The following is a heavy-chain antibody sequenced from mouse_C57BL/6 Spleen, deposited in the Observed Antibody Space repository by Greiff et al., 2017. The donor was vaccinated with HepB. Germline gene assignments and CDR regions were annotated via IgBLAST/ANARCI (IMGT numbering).Heavy chain of an antibody. V-gene: IGHV1-55*01. CDR3: ARSDYYGSSPFAY. Sequence: VQLQQSGAELVKPGASVKMSCKASGYTFTSYWITWVKQRPGQGLEWIGDIYPGSGSTNYNEKFKSKATLTVDTSSSTAYMQLSSLTSEGSAVYYCARSDYYGSSPFAYWGQGTLVTVSA. J-gene: IGHJ3*01. CDR1: GYTFTSYW. D-gene: IGHD1-1*01. CDR2: IYPGSGST.